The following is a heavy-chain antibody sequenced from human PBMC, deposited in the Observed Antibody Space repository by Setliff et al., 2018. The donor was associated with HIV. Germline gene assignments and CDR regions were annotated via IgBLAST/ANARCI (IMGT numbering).Heavy chain of an antibody. V-gene: IGHV4-39*07. CDR2: IYYSGST. CDR3: ARLSTPTYYNFWSGLLDWYFDL. Sequence: PSETLSLTCTVSGGSISSSSYYWGWIRQPPGKGLEWIGSIYYSGSTNYNPSLKSRVTISVDTSKNQFSLKLSSVTAADTAVYYCARLSTPTYYNFWSGLLDWYFDLWGRGTLVTVSS. J-gene: IGHJ2*01. CDR1: GGSISSSSYY. D-gene: IGHD3-3*01.